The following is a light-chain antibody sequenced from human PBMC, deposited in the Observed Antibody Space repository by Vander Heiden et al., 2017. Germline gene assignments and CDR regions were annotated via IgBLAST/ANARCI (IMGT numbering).Light chain of an antibody. CDR1: QYLSNY. CDR2: AAS. Sequence: DIQLTQSPSSLSASVGDRVTITCQASQYLSNYLNWYQPKPGKAPKLLTDAASHLETGATSSFSGSGSGTDFTFTISSLQPEDIATYYCKQYENLPLTFGGGTKVEIK. CDR3: KQYENLPLT. V-gene: IGKV1-33*01. J-gene: IGKJ4*01.